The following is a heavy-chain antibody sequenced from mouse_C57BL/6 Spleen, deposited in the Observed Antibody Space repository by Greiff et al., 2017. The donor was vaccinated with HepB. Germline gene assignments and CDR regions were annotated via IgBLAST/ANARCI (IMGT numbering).Heavy chain of an antibody. D-gene: IGHD1-1*01. J-gene: IGHJ4*01. V-gene: IGHV1-55*01. Sequence: VQLQQPGAELVKPGASVKMSCKASGYTFTSYWITWVMQRPGQGLEWIGDIYPGSGSTNYNEKFKSKATLTVDTSSSTAYMQLSSLTSEDSAVYYCARDYYGKYAMDYWGQGTSVTVSS. CDR2: IYPGSGST. CDR3: ARDYYGKYAMDY. CDR1: GYTFTSYW.